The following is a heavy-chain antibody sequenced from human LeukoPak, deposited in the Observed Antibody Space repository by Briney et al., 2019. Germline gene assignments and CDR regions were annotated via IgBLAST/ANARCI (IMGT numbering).Heavy chain of an antibody. J-gene: IGHJ4*02. Sequence: SGGSLRPSCAASGFTFSSYAMHWVRQAPGKGLEWVAVISYDGSNKYYADSVKGRFTISRDNSKNTLYLQMNSLRAEDTAVYYCATLYYDFWSGYTFDYWGQGTLVTVSS. D-gene: IGHD3-3*01. CDR3: ATLYYDFWSGYTFDY. CDR2: ISYDGSNK. V-gene: IGHV3-30*04. CDR1: GFTFSSYA.